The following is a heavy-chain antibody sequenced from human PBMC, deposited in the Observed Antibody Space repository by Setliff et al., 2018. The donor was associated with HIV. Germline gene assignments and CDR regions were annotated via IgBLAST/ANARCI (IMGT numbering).Heavy chain of an antibody. D-gene: IGHD1-26*01. Sequence: PGGSLRLSCAASRFSFTSYAMNWVRQAPGKGLEWVAVMSTGGGIKICADSVKGRFTISRDNSRNTLFLQMNNLRPEDTATYYCVRDPIEGSPDYFDYWGQGALVTVSS. J-gene: IGHJ4*02. CDR1: RFSFTSYA. CDR3: VRDPIEGSPDYFDY. V-gene: IGHV3-30*03. CDR2: MSTGGGIK.